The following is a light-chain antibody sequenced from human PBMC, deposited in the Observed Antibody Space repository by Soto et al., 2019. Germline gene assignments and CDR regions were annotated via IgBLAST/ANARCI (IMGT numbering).Light chain of an antibody. CDR3: QKYYSYPIN. CDR1: QAISDY. CDR2: DAS. V-gene: IGKV1-33*01. J-gene: IGKJ5*01. Sequence: DIQLTQSPTSLSASVLDRVTVSFQASQAISDYLNWYQQKPGKAPKLLIFDASNLEAGVPSRFSGSGSGTDFTLTISCLQSEDFATYYCQKYYSYPINFGKGERREIK.